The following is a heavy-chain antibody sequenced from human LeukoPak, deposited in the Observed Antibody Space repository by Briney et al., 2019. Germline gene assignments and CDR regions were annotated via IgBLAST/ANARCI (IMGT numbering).Heavy chain of an antibody. J-gene: IGHJ5*02. CDR1: GGSFSGYY. V-gene: IGHV4-34*01. CDR2: INHSGST. Sequence: SETLSLTCAVYGGSFSGYYWSWIRQPPGKGLEWIGEINHSGSTNYNPSLKSRVIISVDTSKNQFSLKLSSVTAADTAVYYCARGRSWLDPWGQGTLVTVSS. CDR3: ARGRSWLDP.